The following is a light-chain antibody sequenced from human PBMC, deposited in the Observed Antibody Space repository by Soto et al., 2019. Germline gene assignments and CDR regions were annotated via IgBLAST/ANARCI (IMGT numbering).Light chain of an antibody. Sequence: EIVLTQSPGTLSLSPGERATLSCRASQSISSTYLAWYQQKPGQAPRLLIYGASSRATGIPDRFSGSGSGTDCTLTISRLEPEDFAVYYCQQYGGSPPYTFDQGTKLEIK. V-gene: IGKV3-20*01. CDR1: QSISSTY. CDR2: GAS. J-gene: IGKJ2*01. CDR3: QQYGGSPPYT.